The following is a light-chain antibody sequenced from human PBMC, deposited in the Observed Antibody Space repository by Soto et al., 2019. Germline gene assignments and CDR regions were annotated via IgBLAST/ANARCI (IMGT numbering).Light chain of an antibody. CDR2: DAS. J-gene: IGKJ5*01. CDR1: QSFRGL. V-gene: IGKV3-11*01. CDR3: QQRSNWPTIT. Sequence: EVVLTQSPVTLSLSPGVSAPLSCRASQSFRGLLAWYQQKPGQAPSLVIHDASHRAAGRPARFSGSGFGADLTLTISSLEPEDAAVYDCQQRSNWPTITFGPGTRLEIK.